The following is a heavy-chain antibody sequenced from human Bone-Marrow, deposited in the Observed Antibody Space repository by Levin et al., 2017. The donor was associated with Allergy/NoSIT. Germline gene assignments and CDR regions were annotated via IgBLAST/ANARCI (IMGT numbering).Heavy chain of an antibody. J-gene: IGHJ3*02. CDR2: IWYDGSNK. CDR1: GFTFSSYG. V-gene: IGHV3-33*01. D-gene: IGHD4/OR15-4a*01. CDR3: PRDPLGGYGAAGPHSPEM. Sequence: GGSLRLSCAASGFTFSSYGMHWVRQAPGKGREWMAVIWYDGSNKFYADSVKGRFTISKDNSKNTVYLQMNSLRVEDTAIYYCPRDPLGGYGAAGPHSPEMWGRGTQVPVSS.